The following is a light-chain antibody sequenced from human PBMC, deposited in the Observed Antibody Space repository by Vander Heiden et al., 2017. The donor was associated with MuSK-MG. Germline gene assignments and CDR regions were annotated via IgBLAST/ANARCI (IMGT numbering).Light chain of an antibody. Sequence: DIVLTQSPGTLSLSPGERATLSCRASRSVSSSYLAWYQHKPGQAPRLLIYGTFSRATGIPDKFSGSGSGTDFTLTISRLEPEDSAVYYCQQEGFSPYTFGQGTKMEIK. V-gene: IGKV3-20*01. CDR2: GTF. J-gene: IGKJ2*01. CDR1: RSVSSSY. CDR3: QQEGFSPYT.